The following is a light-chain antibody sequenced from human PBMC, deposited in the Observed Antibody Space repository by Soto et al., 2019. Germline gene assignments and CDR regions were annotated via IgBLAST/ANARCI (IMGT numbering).Light chain of an antibody. V-gene: IGLV2-11*01. Sequence: QSVLTQPRSVSGSPGQSVTISCTGTSSDVGAYNFVSWYQQHPGKAPKLMIYDVSKRPSGVPERFSGSKSGNTASLSISGLQAEDEAGYYCCWYAGSYTWVFGTGTMVTVL. CDR1: SSDVGAYNF. CDR3: CWYAGSYTWV. CDR2: DVS. J-gene: IGLJ1*01.